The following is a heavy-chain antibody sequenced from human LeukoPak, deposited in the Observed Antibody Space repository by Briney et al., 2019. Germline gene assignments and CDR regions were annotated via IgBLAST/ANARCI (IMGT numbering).Heavy chain of an antibody. V-gene: IGHV3-74*01. Sequence: GGSLRLSCAASGFTFSSYWMHWVRQAPGKGLVWVSRINSDGSWTSYADSVKGRFTISKDNAKNTVYLQMNSLRAEDTAVYYCVSFYETYWGRGTLVTVSS. CDR3: VSFYETY. CDR1: GFTFSSYW. CDR2: INSDGSWT. J-gene: IGHJ4*02. D-gene: IGHD2/OR15-2a*01.